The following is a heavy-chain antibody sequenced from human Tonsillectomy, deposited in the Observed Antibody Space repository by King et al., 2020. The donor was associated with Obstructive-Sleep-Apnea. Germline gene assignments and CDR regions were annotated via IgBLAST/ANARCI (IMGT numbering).Heavy chain of an antibody. V-gene: IGHV4-39*07. Sequence: QLQESGPGLVKPSETLSLTCTVSGGSICSSSYYWGWIRQPPGKGLEWIGSIYYSGSTYYNPSLKSRVTISVDTSKNQFSLKLSSVTAADTAVYYCARTMYSSGWYVAFDIWGQGTMVTVSS. D-gene: IGHD6-19*01. J-gene: IGHJ3*02. CDR3: ARTMYSSGWYVAFDI. CDR1: GGSICSSSYY. CDR2: IYYSGST.